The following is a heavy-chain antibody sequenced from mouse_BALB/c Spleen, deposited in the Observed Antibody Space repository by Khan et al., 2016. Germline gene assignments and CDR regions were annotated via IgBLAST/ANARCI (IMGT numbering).Heavy chain of an antibody. V-gene: IGHV1S136*01. D-gene: IGHD1-1*01. CDR1: GYTFTSYV. J-gene: IGHJ4*01. CDR2: INPYNDGT. CDR3: ARARATVVDDAMDY. Sequence: VQLQQPGPELVKPGASVKMSCKASGYTFTSYVMHWVKQKPGQGLEWIGYINPYNDGTKYNEKFKGKATLTSDKSSSTAYMELSSLTSEDSAVSYCARARATVVDDAMDYWGQGTSVTVSS.